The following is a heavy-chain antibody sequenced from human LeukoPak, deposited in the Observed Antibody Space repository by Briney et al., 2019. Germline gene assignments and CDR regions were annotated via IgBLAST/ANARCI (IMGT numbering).Heavy chain of an antibody. CDR3: ARGVVFIAAAGGYYFDY. V-gene: IGHV3-53*01. D-gene: IGHD6-13*01. CDR2: IYSGGST. J-gene: IGHJ4*02. CDR1: GFTVSSNY. Sequence: GGSLRLSCAASGFTVSSNYMSWVRQAPGKGLEWVSVIYSGGSTYYSDSVTGRFTISRDNSKNTLYLQMNSLRAEDTAVYYCARGVVFIAAAGGYYFDYWGQGTLVTVSS.